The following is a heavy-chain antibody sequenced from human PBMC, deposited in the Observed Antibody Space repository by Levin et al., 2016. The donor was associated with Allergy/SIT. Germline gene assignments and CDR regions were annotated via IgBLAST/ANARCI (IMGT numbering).Heavy chain of an antibody. V-gene: IGHV3-49*04. Sequence: GRSLKISCAASGFSFGDYGMSWVRPRLQGRGVDWVGFIRSKAYGGTTEYAASVKGRFTISRDESKSIAYLQMNSLKTEDTAVYYCTRDQRLDYGDYYYGMDVWGQGTTVTVSS. D-gene: IGHD4-17*01. CDR3: TRDQRLDYGDYYYGMDV. CDR2: IRSKAYGGTT. J-gene: IGHJ6*02. CDR1: GFSFGDYG.